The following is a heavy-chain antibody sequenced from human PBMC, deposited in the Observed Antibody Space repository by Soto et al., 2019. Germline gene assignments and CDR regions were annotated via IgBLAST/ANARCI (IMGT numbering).Heavy chain of an antibody. CDR1: GFTFSSYA. D-gene: IGHD3-10*01. CDR2: ISGSGGST. V-gene: IGHV3-23*01. Sequence: GALRLSCAASGFTFSSYAMSWVRQAPGKGLEWVSAISGSGGSTYYADSVKGRLTISRDNSKNTLYLQMNSLRAEDTAVYYCAKVFRGYFDYWGQGTLVTVSS. J-gene: IGHJ4*02. CDR3: AKVFRGYFDY.